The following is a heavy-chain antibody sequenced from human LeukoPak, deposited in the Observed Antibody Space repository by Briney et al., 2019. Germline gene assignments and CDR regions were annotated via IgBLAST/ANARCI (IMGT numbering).Heavy chain of an antibody. CDR1: GYTFTSYG. CDR3: ARGAPYYDILTGYYPGYYFDY. Sequence: ASVKVSCKASGYTFTSYGIRWVRQAPGQGLEWMGWISAYNGNTNYAQKLQGRVTMTTDTSTSTAYMGLSSLRSEDTAVYYCARGAPYYDILTGYYPGYYFDYWGQGTLVTVSS. V-gene: IGHV1-18*01. CDR2: ISAYNGNT. J-gene: IGHJ4*02. D-gene: IGHD3-9*01.